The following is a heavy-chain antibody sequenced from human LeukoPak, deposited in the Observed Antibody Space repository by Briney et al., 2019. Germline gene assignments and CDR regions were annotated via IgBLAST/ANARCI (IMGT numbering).Heavy chain of an antibody. CDR3: ARDSKAFSGYYTSFDY. D-gene: IGHD3-3*01. V-gene: IGHV1-69*13. J-gene: IGHJ4*02. Sequence: SVKVSCKASGGTFSSYAISWVRQAPGQGLEWMGGIIPIFGTANYAQKFQGRVTIIADESTSTAYMELSSLRSEDTAVYYCARDSKAFSGYYTSFDYWGQGTLVTVSS. CDR1: GGTFSSYA. CDR2: IIPIFGTA.